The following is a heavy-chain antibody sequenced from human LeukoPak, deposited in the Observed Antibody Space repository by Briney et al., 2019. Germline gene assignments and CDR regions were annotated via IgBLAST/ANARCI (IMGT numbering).Heavy chain of an antibody. D-gene: IGHD1-26*01. V-gene: IGHV1-18*03. Sequence: ASVKVSCKASGYTFTSYGISWVRQAPGQGLEWMGWISAYNGNTNYAQKLQGRVTMTTDTSTSTAYMELSSLRSEDMAVYYCARGPPLWVGATPYYFDYWGQGTLVTVSS. CDR3: ARGPPLWVGATPYYFDY. CDR1: GYTFTSYG. CDR2: ISAYNGNT. J-gene: IGHJ4*02.